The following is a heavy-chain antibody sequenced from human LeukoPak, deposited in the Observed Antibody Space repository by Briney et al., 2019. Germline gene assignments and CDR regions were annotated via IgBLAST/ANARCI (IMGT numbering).Heavy chain of an antibody. D-gene: IGHD3-3*01. V-gene: IGHV3-23*01. CDR3: AKDSYDFWSGFDY. J-gene: IGHJ4*02. Sequence: PGGSLRLSCAASGFAFSNYAMSWVRQAPGKGLEWVSSLSGGGDSRYYADSVMGRFTISRDNSKNSLYLRMNSLRAEDTALYYCAKDSYDFWSGFDYWGRGTLVTVSS. CDR2: LSGGGDSR. CDR1: GFAFSNYA.